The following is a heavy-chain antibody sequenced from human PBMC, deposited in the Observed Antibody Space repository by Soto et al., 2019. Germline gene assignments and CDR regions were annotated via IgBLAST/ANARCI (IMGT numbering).Heavy chain of an antibody. J-gene: IGHJ6*02. V-gene: IGHV3-30-3*01. CDR2: ISYDGSNK. CDR3: ARERVAGYYYYGMDV. D-gene: IGHD6-19*01. CDR1: GFTFSSYA. Sequence: QVQLVESGGGVVQPGRSLRLSCAASGFTFSSYAMHWVRQAPGKGLERVAVISYDGSNKYYADSVKGRFTISRDNSKNTLYLQMNSLRAEDTAVYYCARERVAGYYYYGMDVWGQGTTVTVSS.